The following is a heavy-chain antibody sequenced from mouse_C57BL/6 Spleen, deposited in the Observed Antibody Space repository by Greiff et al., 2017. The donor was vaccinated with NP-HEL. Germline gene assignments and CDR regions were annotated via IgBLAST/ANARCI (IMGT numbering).Heavy chain of an antibody. V-gene: IGHV1-81*01. CDR1: GYTFTSYG. J-gene: IGHJ1*03. CDR3: ASRNYGSSLWYFDV. CDR2: IYPRSGNT. Sequence: QVQLKESGAELARPGASVKLSCKASGYTFTSYGISWVKQRTGQGLEWIGEIYPRSGNTYYNEKFKGKATLTADKSSSTAYMELRSLTSEDSAVYFCASRNYGSSLWYFDVWGTGTTVTVSS. D-gene: IGHD1-1*01.